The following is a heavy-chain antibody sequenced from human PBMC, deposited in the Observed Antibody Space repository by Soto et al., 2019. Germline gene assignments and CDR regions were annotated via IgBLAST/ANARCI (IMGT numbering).Heavy chain of an antibody. J-gene: IGHJ5*02. Sequence: SETLSLTCTASGGSITSSSHFWGWVRQPPGKGLEWIGTIYFTGNTYYTPSLKSRLTTSIDTSKNEFSLRLNSVTAADTAVYYCAGQTFTIAAASYGRSNWFDPWGPGTLVTVSS. CDR1: GGSITSSSHF. V-gene: IGHV4-39*01. CDR3: AGQTFTIAAASYGRSNWFDP. CDR2: IYFTGNT. D-gene: IGHD6-25*01.